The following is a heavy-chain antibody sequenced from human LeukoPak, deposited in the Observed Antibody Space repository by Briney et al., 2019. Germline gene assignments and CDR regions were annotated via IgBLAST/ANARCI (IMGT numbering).Heavy chain of an antibody. Sequence: SETLSLTCTVSGGPISSSSYYWGWIRQPPGKGLEWIGSISYGGSSYYNLSPKIRVTMSVDTSKNQFSLKLSSVTAADTALYYCARVGSSWTRDYYFDYWGQGTLVAVSS. CDR2: ISYGGSS. D-gene: IGHD6-13*01. CDR1: GGPISSSSYY. J-gene: IGHJ4*02. V-gene: IGHV4-39*07. CDR3: ARVGSSWTRDYYFDY.